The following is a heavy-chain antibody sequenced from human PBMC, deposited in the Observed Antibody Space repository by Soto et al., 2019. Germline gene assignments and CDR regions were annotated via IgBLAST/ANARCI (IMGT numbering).Heavy chain of an antibody. D-gene: IGHD3-3*01. CDR3: ARVVGFTIFGVVDRMDAFDI. J-gene: IGHJ3*02. V-gene: IGHV3-30-3*01. CDR2: ISYDGSNK. CDR1: GFTFSSYA. Sequence: GGSLRLSSAASGFTFSSYAMHWVRQAPGKGREWVAVISYDGSNKYYADSVKGRFTISRDNSKNTLYLQMNSLRAEDTAVYYCARVVGFTIFGVVDRMDAFDIWGQGTMVTVSS.